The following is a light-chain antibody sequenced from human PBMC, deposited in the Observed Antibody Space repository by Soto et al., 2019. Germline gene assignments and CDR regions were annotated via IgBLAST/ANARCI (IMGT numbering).Light chain of an antibody. J-gene: IGKJ5*01. V-gene: IGKV3-15*01. Sequence: EFMMSHSPATLSVYPGERATLSCRVSQSVGRNLAWYQQRPGQAPRLLIYGASTRATGIPARFSGSGSGTEFTLTISSLQSEDFAVYYCQQYNNWPPITFGQGTRLEIK. CDR1: QSVGRN. CDR2: GAS. CDR3: QQYNNWPPIT.